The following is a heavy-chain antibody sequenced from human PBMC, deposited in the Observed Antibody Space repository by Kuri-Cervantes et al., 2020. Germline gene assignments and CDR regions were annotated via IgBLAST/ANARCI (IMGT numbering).Heavy chain of an antibody. J-gene: IGHJ4*02. Sequence: SETLSLTCAVSGGSISSSNWWSWVRQPAGKGLEWIGYIYYSGSTNYNPSLKSRVTISVDTSKNQFSLKLSSVTAADTAVYYCTTDQHPRARSSHRIRGLDYWGQGTLVTVSS. V-gene: IGHV4-4*02. CDR3: TTDQHPRARSSHRIRGLDY. D-gene: IGHD3-16*01. CDR2: IYYSGST. CDR1: GGSISSSNW.